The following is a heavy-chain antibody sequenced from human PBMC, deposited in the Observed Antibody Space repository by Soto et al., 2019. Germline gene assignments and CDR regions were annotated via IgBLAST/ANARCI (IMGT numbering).Heavy chain of an antibody. CDR2: ISNTGGAT. V-gene: IGHV3-64*01. CDR1: DFSFSTYA. J-gene: IGHJ6*03. Sequence: GGSLRLSCAAYDFSFSTYAMHWVRQAPGKGLEYVSSISNTGGATYYANSVKGRFTISRDNSKDTLYLHMGSLRADDMAVYYCAAGPYYYYYMDVWGGGTAVTVSS. CDR3: AAGPYYYYYMDV.